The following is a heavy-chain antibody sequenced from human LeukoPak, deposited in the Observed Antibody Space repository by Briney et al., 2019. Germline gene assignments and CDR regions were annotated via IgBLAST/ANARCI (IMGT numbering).Heavy chain of an antibody. J-gene: IGHJ4*02. CDR3: ARGLSYYDSSGYTFDY. D-gene: IGHD3-22*01. CDR2: ISGSGSST. CDR1: GFTFSSYA. V-gene: IGHV3-23*01. Sequence: PGGSLRLSCAASGFTFSSYAMSWVRQAPGKGLEWVSAISGSGSSTYYADSVKGRFTISRDNAKNSLYLQMNSLRAEDTAVYYCARGLSYYDSSGYTFDYWGQGTLVTVSS.